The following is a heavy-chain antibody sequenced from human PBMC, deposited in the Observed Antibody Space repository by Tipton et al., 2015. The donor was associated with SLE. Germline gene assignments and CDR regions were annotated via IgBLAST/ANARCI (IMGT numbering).Heavy chain of an antibody. CDR3: TRALYYDSSGYPEY. CDR1: GYTFTSYD. J-gene: IGHJ4*02. D-gene: IGHD3-22*01. Sequence: QSGPEVKKPGASVKVSCKASGYTFTSYDINWVRQATGQGLEWMGWMNPNSGNTGYAQKFQGRVTMTRNTSISTAYMELSSLRSGDTAVYYCTRALYYDSSGYPEYWGQGTLVTVSS. CDR2: MNPNSGNT. V-gene: IGHV1-8*01.